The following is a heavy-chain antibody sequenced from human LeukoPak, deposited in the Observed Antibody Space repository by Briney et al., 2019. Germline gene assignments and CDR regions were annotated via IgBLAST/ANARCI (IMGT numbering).Heavy chain of an antibody. Sequence: PSETLSLTCTVSGGYLDSLGYSWTWNRQRPGKGLEWIGYIYYSGGTSYNPSLKSRVTMSVATTRNQFSLKLSSVTAADTGVYDCARETAPLPFDVWGHGTTVIVSS. CDR1: GGYLDSLGYS. CDR2: IYYSGGT. J-gene: IGHJ3*01. CDR3: ARETAPLPFDV. V-gene: IGHV4-31*03.